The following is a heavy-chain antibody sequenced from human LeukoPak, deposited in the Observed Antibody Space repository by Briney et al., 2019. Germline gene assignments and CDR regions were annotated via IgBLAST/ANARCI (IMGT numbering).Heavy chain of an antibody. Sequence: GGSLRLSCAASGFTFSSYWMSWVRQAPGKGLEWVANIKQDGSEKYYVDSVEGRFTISRDNAKNSLYLQMNSLRAEDTAVYYCARGSRFGVVERDAFDIWGLGTMVTVSS. CDR2: IKQDGSEK. J-gene: IGHJ3*02. D-gene: IGHD3-3*01. CDR3: ARGSRFGVVERDAFDI. V-gene: IGHV3-7*01. CDR1: GFTFSSYW.